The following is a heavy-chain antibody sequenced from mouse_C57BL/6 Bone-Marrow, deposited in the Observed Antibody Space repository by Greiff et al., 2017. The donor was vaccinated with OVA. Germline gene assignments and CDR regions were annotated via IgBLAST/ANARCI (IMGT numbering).Heavy chain of an antibody. J-gene: IGHJ1*03. Sequence: EVKVVESGGGLVKPGGSLKLSCAASGFTFSSYAMSWVRQTPEKRLEWVATISDGGSYTYYPDNVKGRFTISRDNAKNNLYLQMSHLKSEDTAMYYCARDRGYGSSYGRYFDVWGTGTTVTVSS. D-gene: IGHD1-1*01. CDR2: ISDGGSYT. CDR3: ARDRGYGSSYGRYFDV. V-gene: IGHV5-4*01. CDR1: GFTFSSYA.